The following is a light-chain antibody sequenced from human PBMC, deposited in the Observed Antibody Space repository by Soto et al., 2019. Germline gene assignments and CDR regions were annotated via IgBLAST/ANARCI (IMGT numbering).Light chain of an antibody. V-gene: IGLV1-51*02. CDR2: ENN. Sequence: QSVLTQPPSVSAAPGQKVTISCSGSSSNIGNNYLSWYQQLPGTAPKLLIYENNKRPSGIPDRFSGSKSGTSATLGITGLQTGDEADYYCGTWDSSLSAGVFGEGTKETVL. CDR1: SSNIGNNY. CDR3: GTWDSSLSAGV. J-gene: IGLJ3*02.